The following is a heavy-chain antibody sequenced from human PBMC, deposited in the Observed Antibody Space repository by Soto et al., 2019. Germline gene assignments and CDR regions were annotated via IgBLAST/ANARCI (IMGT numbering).Heavy chain of an antibody. CDR3: AKATIVVVPAANDY. CDR1: GFTFSSYA. V-gene: IGHV3-23*01. Sequence: LRLSCAASGFTFSSYAMSWVRQAPGKGLEWVPGVSGSGSSTYYADSVRGRFFVSRDNSKNTLYLQVNSLRSEDTALYYCAKATIVVVPAANDYWGQGTLVTVSS. D-gene: IGHD2-2*01. CDR2: VSGSGSST. J-gene: IGHJ4*02.